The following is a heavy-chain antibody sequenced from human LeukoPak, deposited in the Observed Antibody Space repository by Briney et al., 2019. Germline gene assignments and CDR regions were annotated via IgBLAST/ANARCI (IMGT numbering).Heavy chain of an antibody. CDR3: ARTPWELRVSGYFDY. V-gene: IGHV3-21*01. CDR1: GFTFSSYS. D-gene: IGHD1-26*01. Sequence: GGSLRLSCAASGFTFSSYSMNWVRQAPGKGLEWVSSISSSSSYIYYADSVKGRFTISRDNAKNSLYLQMNSLRAEDTAVYYCARTPWELRVSGYFDYWGQGTLVTASS. J-gene: IGHJ4*02. CDR2: ISSSSSYI.